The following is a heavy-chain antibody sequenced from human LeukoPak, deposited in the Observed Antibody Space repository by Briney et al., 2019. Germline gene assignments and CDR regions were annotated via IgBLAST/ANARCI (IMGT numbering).Heavy chain of an antibody. V-gene: IGHV1-3*04. Sequence: ASVKVSCKASGYTFTSYAMHWVRQAPAQRLEWMGWNNTGNGNRKYSQKFQDRVTITSDTYASKAYMELNSLRSEDTAVYYCARERITMVWGVRTGSGNWFDPWGQGTLVTVSS. CDR1: GYTFTSYA. CDR2: NNTGNGNR. D-gene: IGHD3-10*01. J-gene: IGHJ5*02. CDR3: ARERITMVWGVRTGSGNWFDP.